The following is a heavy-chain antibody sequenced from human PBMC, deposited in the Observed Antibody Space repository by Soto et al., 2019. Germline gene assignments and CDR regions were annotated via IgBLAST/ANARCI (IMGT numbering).Heavy chain of an antibody. D-gene: IGHD3-10*01. CDR2: IYYSGST. CDR1: GGSISSYY. J-gene: IGHJ4*02. CDR3: ARSGSGNIDY. V-gene: IGHV4-59*01. Sequence: PSETLSLTCTVSGGSISSYYWSWIRQPPGKGLEWIGYIYYSGSTNYNPSLKSRVTISVDTSKNQFSLKLSSVTAADTAVYYCARSGSGNIDYWGQGTLVTVSS.